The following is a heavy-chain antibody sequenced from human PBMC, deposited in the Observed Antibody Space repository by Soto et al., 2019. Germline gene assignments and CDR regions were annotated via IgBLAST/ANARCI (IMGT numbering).Heavy chain of an antibody. CDR2: IYPGDSDT. Sequence: LGESLKISCKGSGYSFTSYWIGWVRQMPGKGLEWMGIIYPGDSDTRYSPSFQGQVTISADKSISTAYLQWSSLKASDTAMYYCARHDGSRDFSGGYYYMDVWGKGTTVTVSS. CDR3: ARHDGSRDFSGGYYYMDV. V-gene: IGHV5-51*01. D-gene: IGHD3-3*01. CDR1: GYSFTSYW. J-gene: IGHJ6*03.